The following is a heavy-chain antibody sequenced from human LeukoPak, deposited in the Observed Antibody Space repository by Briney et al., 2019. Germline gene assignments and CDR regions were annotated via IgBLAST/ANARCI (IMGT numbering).Heavy chain of an antibody. V-gene: IGHV4-4*07. CDR3: ARDLGGYNYGYSFDF. D-gene: IGHD5-18*01. Sequence: SETLSLTCTVSGGSISTYYWSWIRQPAGKGLEWIGRIYSSGSTTYNPSLKSRVTMSVDTSKDQSSLRLSSVTAADTAVYYCARDLGGYNYGYSFDFWGQGTLVSVSS. CDR2: IYSSGST. J-gene: IGHJ4*02. CDR1: GGSISTYY.